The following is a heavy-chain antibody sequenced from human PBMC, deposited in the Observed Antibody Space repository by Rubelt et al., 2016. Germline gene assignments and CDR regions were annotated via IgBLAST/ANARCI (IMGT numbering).Heavy chain of an antibody. Sequence: QVQLQESGPGLVKPSETLSLTCTVSGGSISNYYWSWIRQPPGKGLEWIGYISYSGSTNYNPSLKSRLTISVDTSKNQFSLKRSWVTAADTAVYYCARGRLGYGMDVWGQGTTVTVSS. CDR1: GGSISNYY. CDR2: ISYSGST. CDR3: ARGRLGYGMDV. D-gene: IGHD3-16*01. V-gene: IGHV4-59*01. J-gene: IGHJ6*02.